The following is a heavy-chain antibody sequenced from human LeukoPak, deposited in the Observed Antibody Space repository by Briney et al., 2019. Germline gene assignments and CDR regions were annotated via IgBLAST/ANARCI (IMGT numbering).Heavy chain of an antibody. J-gene: IGHJ6*03. CDR3: AKTPDTASYYYYYYMDV. CDR1: GYSFTNYY. CDR2: INPSGGT. Sequence: ASVKVSCKASGYSFTNYYMHWVRHVPGQGPEWMGLINPSGGTKYAQKFQDRVTMTRDMSTSTIYMELSSLTSEDRAVYYCAKTPDTASYYYYYYMDVWGKGTTVTVSS. D-gene: IGHD5-18*01. V-gene: IGHV1-46*01.